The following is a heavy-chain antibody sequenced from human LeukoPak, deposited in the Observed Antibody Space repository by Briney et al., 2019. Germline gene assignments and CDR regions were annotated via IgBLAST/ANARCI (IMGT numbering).Heavy chain of an antibody. J-gene: IGHJ6*02. Sequence: GRSLRLSCAASGFTFRSYAMHWVRQAPGKGLDWVAVISYNGSKKYYADSVKGRFTISRDNSKNTLYLQMNSLRAEDTAVYYCARDRRYCTGGSCYYYYYGMDVWGQGTTVTVSS. D-gene: IGHD2-15*01. V-gene: IGHV3-30-3*01. CDR2: ISYNGSKK. CDR3: ARDRRYCTGGSCYYYYYGMDV. CDR1: GFTFRSYA.